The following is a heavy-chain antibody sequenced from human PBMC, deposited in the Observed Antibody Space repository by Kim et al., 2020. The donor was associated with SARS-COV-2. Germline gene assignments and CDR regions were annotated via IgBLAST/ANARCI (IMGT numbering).Heavy chain of an antibody. CDR1: GFTFSSYA. CDR2: ISYDGSNK. Sequence: GGSLRLSCAASGFTFSSYAMHWVRQAPGKGLEWVAVISYDGSNKYYADSVKGRFTISRDNSKNTLYLQMNSLRAEDTAVYYCARAGIVVVFPGDWFDPWGQGTLVTVSS. J-gene: IGHJ5*02. CDR3: ARAGIVVVFPGDWFDP. V-gene: IGHV3-30-3*01. D-gene: IGHD2-2*01.